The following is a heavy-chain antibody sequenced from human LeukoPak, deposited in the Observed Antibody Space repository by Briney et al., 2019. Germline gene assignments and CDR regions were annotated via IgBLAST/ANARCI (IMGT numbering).Heavy chain of an antibody. Sequence: ASETLSLTCTVSGGSISSSSYYWGWIRQPPGKGLEWIGSIYYSGSTYYNPSLKSRVTISVDTSKNQFSLKLSSVTAADTAVYYCSYGYYYYGMDVWGQGTTVTVSS. D-gene: IGHD4-17*01. J-gene: IGHJ6*02. CDR3: SYGYYYYGMDV. V-gene: IGHV4-39*01. CDR1: GGSISSSSYY. CDR2: IYYSGST.